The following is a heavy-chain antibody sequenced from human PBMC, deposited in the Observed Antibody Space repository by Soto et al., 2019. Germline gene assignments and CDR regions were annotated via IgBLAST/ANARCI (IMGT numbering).Heavy chain of an antibody. Sequence: EVLLLESGGGLVQRGGSLGLSCAASGFTFSNFGMTWVRQAPGKGLEWVASIVGSGGVKSYADSVRGRFSISRDNSKDALYLQMSSLSAEDTAVYFCARRMVYGGDSFDNWGQGTPVTVSP. CDR2: IVGSGGVK. CDR1: GFTFSNFG. V-gene: IGHV3-23*01. D-gene: IGHD2-21*02. CDR3: ARRMVYGGDSFDN. J-gene: IGHJ4*02.